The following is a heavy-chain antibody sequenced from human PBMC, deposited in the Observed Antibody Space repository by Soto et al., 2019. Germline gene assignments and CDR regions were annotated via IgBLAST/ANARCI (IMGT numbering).Heavy chain of an antibody. CDR3: ARSSVAPDELDY. D-gene: IGHD2-15*01. CDR2: INAGNGNT. J-gene: IGHJ4*02. CDR1: GYTFTGYY. Sequence: ASVKVSCKASGYTFTGYYMHWVRQAPGQRLEWMGWINAGNGNTKYSQKFQGRVTITRDTSASTAYMELSSLRSEDTAVYYCARSSVAPDELDYWGQGTLVTVSS. V-gene: IGHV1-3*01.